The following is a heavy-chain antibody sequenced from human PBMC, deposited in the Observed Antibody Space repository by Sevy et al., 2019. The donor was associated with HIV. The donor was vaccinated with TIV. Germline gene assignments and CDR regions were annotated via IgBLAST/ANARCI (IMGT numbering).Heavy chain of an antibody. V-gene: IGHV3-30*02. J-gene: IGHJ3*02. CDR1: IFTFNIYG. CDR2: MRKDGLTT. D-gene: IGHD3-16*01. CDR3: TRETTYYDASGPVPGDI. Sequence: GGSLRLSCAASIFTFNIYGMQWVRQAPGKGLEWVAYMRKDGLTTYYADSVKGRFTISRDSSKNTLYLQMNSLRIEDAALYYCTRETTYYDASGPVPGDIWGQRTMVTVS.